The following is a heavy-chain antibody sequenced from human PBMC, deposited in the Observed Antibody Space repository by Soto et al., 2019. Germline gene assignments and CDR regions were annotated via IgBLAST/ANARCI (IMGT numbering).Heavy chain of an antibody. CDR2: ISSSSRTR. CDR3: TSEKIGTTDY. CDR1: GFTFSSYS. J-gene: IGHJ4*02. Sequence: EVQLVESGGGLVQPGGSLRLSCAVSGFTFSSYSMNWVRQAPGKGREWVSYISSSSRTRYYADSVKGRFTISRDNAKNSLYREMNRLRAEDTAVYYCTSEKIGTTDYWGKGTLVTVSS. D-gene: IGHD1-1*01. V-gene: IGHV3-48*01.